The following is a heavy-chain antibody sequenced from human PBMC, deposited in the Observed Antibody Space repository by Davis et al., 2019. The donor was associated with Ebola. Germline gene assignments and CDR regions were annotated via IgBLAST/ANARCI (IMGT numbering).Heavy chain of an antibody. J-gene: IGHJ6*02. D-gene: IGHD3-10*01. V-gene: IGHV3-7*01. Sequence: GESLKISCAASTFTFSTYWMTWVRQLPGRGLEWVANISPDGGHQTYVDSVKGRFTISRDNAKKSVFLQMNSLRGDDTALYYCASTIAGRSCYYDGLDVWGQGTTVTVSS. CDR2: ISPDGGHQ. CDR3: ASTIAGRSCYYDGLDV. CDR1: TFTFSTYW.